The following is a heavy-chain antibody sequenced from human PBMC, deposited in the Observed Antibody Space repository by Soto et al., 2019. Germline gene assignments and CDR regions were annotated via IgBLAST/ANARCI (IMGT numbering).Heavy chain of an antibody. J-gene: IGHJ4*02. Sequence: ASVKVSCKASRYTFKDFYIHWVRQAPGQGLEWMGWINPNSGGTNYAQKFQRWATMTRDTSISTAYMKLSRLKSDDTAVYYCKCSSTGTDFDYWGQGTLVTVSS. CDR3: KCSSTGTDFDY. CDR2: INPNSGGT. D-gene: IGHD6-6*01. V-gene: IGHV1-2*04. CDR1: RYTFKDFY.